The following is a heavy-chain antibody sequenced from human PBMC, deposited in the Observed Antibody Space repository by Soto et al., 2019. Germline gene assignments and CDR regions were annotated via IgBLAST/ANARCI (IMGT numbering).Heavy chain of an antibody. CDR1: GYTFTSYY. CDR2: INPSGGST. J-gene: IGHJ6*02. D-gene: IGHD3-10*01. CDR3: ARENYYGSEGYYGMDV. V-gene: IGHV1-46*03. Sequence: GASVKVSCKASGYTFTSYYMHWVRQAPGQGLEWMGIINPSGGSTSYAQKFQGRVTMTRDTSTSTVYMELSSLRSEDTAVYYCARENYYGSEGYYGMDVWGQGTTVTVSS.